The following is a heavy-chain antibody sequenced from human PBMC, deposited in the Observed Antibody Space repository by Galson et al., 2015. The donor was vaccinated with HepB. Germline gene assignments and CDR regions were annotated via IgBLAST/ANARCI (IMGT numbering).Heavy chain of an antibody. V-gene: IGHV1-3*01. D-gene: IGHD6-19*01. CDR2: INAGNGNT. CDR1: GYTFTSYA. J-gene: IGHJ4*02. Sequence: SVKVSCKASGYTFTSYAMHWVRQAPGQRLEWMGWINAGNGNTKYSQKFQGRVTITRDTSASTAYMELSSLRSEDTAVYYCARDRYRQWLVRVSLDYWGQGTLVTVSS. CDR3: ARDRYRQWLVRVSLDY.